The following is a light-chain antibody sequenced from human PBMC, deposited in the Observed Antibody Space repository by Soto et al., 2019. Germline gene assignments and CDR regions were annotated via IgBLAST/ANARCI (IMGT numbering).Light chain of an antibody. Sequence: QSALTQPASVSGSPGQSITISCAGTGSDVGGYNYISWYQHHPGKAPKLMIYDVSNRPSGVSNRLSGSKLGNTASLSIPGLQPEDEPDYYCCSYRPSNTRQIVCGTGTKVTV. CDR3: CSYRPSNTRQIV. CDR2: DVS. J-gene: IGLJ1*01. V-gene: IGLV2-14*03. CDR1: GSDVGGYNY.